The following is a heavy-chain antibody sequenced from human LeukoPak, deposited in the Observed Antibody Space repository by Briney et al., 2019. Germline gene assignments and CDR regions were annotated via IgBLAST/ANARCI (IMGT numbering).Heavy chain of an antibody. CDR2: INHSGST. V-gene: IGHV4-34*01. CDR1: GGSFSGYY. J-gene: IGHJ4*02. D-gene: IGHD3-10*01. Sequence: SETLSLTCAVYGGSFSGYYWSWIRQPPGKGLEWIGEINHSGSTNYNPSLKSRVTISVDTSKNQFSLKLSSVTAADTAVYYCARAFTYYYGSGSYFGFDCWGQGTLVTVSS. CDR3: ARAFTYYYGSGSYFGFDC.